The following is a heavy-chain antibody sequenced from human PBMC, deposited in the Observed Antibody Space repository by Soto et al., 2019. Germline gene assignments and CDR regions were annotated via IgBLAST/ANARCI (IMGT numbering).Heavy chain of an antibody. CDR1: GGSISDTDW. J-gene: IGHJ3*01. Sequence: QVQLPESGPGLVQPSGTLSLTCTVAGGSISDTDWWNWIRQPPGQGLEWIAEIFHNGDTHYNPSLTRRLNISIDKAHNQFSLKLTSVTAADTAVYSCARDRGVEVTGAKKWAIDVWGQGTVVTVAS. CDR3: ARDRGVEVTGAKKWAIDV. D-gene: IGHD2-21*02. CDR2: IFHNGDT. V-gene: IGHV4-4*02.